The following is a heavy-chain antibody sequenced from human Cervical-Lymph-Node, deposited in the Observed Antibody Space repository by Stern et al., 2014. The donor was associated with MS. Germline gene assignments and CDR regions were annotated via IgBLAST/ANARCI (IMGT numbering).Heavy chain of an antibody. Sequence: QVQLVQSGGGLVKPRGSLRLSCAASGFAFSDYYMTWIRQAPGKGLECVSYISSTGTTIYYADSVKGRFTISRDNAENTVSLQMNSLRAEDTAVYYCARVGSSGWHYFDYWGQGTLVTVSS. V-gene: IGHV3-11*01. CDR1: GFAFSDYY. CDR2: ISSTGTTI. CDR3: ARVGSSGWHYFDY. D-gene: IGHD6-19*01. J-gene: IGHJ4*02.